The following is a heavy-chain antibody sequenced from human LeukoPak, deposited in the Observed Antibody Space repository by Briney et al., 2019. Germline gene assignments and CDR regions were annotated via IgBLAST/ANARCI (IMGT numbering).Heavy chain of an antibody. D-gene: IGHD3-10*01. V-gene: IGHV3-23*01. CDR3: AKDPLPGVPSDY. CDR1: WLNLCRLA. CDR2: IIGSGDSK. J-gene: IGHJ4*02. Sequence: GGSVRLLYGASWLNLCRLAVMGPAPAPGRGLEWVSAIIGSGDSKYYADSVKCRFNISRDNSKNTLYLQMNSLRAEDRAVYYCAKDPLPGVPSDYWVQGTLVTDCS.